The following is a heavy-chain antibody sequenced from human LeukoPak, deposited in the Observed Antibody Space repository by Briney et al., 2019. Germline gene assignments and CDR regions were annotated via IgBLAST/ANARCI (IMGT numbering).Heavy chain of an antibody. CDR3: ASTSMTTVTTEWFDP. V-gene: IGHV4-4*02. D-gene: IGHD4-17*01. CDR1: GGSISSSNW. CDR2: IYHSGST. Sequence: SETLSLTCAVSGGSISSSNWWSWVRQPPGKGLEWIGEIYHSGSTNYNPSLKSRVTISVDKSKNQFSLKLSSVTAADTAVYYCASTSMTTVTTEWFDPWGQGILVTVSS. J-gene: IGHJ5*02.